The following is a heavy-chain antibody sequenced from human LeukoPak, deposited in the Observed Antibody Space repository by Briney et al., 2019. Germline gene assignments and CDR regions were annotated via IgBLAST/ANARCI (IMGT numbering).Heavy chain of an antibody. CDR1: GFTFSSYA. J-gene: IGHJ5*01. CDR2: ISGSGGST. V-gene: IGHV3-23*01. CDR3: AKNGYCSGGSCYSGWFDY. Sequence: PGGSLRLSCAASGFTFSSYAMSWVRQAPGKGLEWVSAISGSGGSTYYADSVKGRFTISRDNSKNTLYLLMNSLRAEDTAVYYCAKNGYCSGGSCYSGWFDYWGQGTLVTVSS. D-gene: IGHD2-15*01.